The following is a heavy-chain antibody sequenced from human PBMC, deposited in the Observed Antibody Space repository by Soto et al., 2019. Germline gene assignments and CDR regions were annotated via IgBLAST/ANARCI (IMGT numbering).Heavy chain of an antibody. CDR2: IKSKTDGGTT. CDR3: TTELGEMATSKDY. CDR1: GFTFSNAW. V-gene: IGHV3-15*01. J-gene: IGHJ4*02. Sequence: EVQLVESGGGLVKPGGSLRLSCAASGFTFSNAWMSWVRQAPGKGLEWVGRIKSKTDGGTTDYAAPVKGRFTISRDDSKNTLYLQMNSLKTEDTAVYYCTTELGEMATSKDYWGQGTLVTVSS. D-gene: IGHD5-12*01.